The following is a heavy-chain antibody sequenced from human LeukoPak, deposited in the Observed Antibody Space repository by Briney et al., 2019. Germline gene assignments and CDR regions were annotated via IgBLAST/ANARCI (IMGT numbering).Heavy chain of an antibody. D-gene: IGHD2-21*01. V-gene: IGHV4-59*01. J-gene: IGHJ4*02. CDR2: IYYSGST. CDR3: ARDLHSIAY. CDR1: GGSISSYY. Sequence: SETLSLTCTVSGGSISSYYRSWIRQPPGKGLEWIGYIYYSGSTNYNPSLKSRVTISVDTSKNQFSLKLSSVTAADTAVYYCARDLHSIAYWGQGTLVTVSS.